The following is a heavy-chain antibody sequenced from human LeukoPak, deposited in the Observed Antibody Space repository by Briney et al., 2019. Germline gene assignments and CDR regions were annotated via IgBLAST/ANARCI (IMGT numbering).Heavy chain of an antibody. CDR2: IYHSGST. Sequence: SETLSLTCTVSGYSISSGYYWGWIRQPPGKGLEWIGSIYHSGSTNYNPSLRSRVTMSVDTSKNQFSLKLSSVTAADTAVYYCARGYSGSYSDYWGQGTLVTVSS. CDR3: ARGYSGSYSDY. D-gene: IGHD1-26*01. CDR1: GYSISSGYY. J-gene: IGHJ4*02. V-gene: IGHV4-38-2*02.